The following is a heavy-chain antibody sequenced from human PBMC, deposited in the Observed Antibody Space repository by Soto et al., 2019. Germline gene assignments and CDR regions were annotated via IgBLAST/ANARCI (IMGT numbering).Heavy chain of an antibody. D-gene: IGHD2-2*01. CDR3: ARSQGSSTSLEIYYYYYYGMDV. Sequence: QVQLVQSGAEVKKPGSSVKVSCKASGGTFSSYAISWVRQAPGQGLEWMGGIIPISETTNYAQKFQGRVTITADDSKSTAYMELSSLRSEDTAVYYCARSQGSSTSLEIYYYYYYGMDVWGQWTTVTVSS. J-gene: IGHJ6*02. V-gene: IGHV1-69*01. CDR2: IIPISETT. CDR1: GGTFSSYA.